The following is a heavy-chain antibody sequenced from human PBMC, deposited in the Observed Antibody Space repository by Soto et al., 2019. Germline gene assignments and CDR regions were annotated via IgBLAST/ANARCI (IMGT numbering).Heavy chain of an antibody. J-gene: IGHJ4*02. V-gene: IGHV3-30*18. Sequence: QVQLVESGGGVVQPGRSLRLSCVASGFTFSSCAMRWVRQVPGKGLEWLAVVTHDGTLYPYADSVKGRFSISRDNSRKTLYLQMNGLRPEDTAVYYCVKDRSDTWSFDYWGQGTLVTVSS. CDR2: VTHDGTLY. CDR3: VKDRSDTWSFDY. D-gene: IGHD2-8*02. CDR1: GFTFSSCA.